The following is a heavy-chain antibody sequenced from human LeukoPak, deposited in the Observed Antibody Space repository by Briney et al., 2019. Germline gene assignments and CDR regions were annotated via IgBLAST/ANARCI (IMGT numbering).Heavy chain of an antibody. V-gene: IGHV1-2*02. J-gene: IGHJ4*02. CDR2: INPNSGDT. Sequence: ASVKVSCKASAYTFTGYYMHWVRQAPGQGLEWMGWINPNSGDTKIAQKFQGRVTMTRDTSISTAYMELSSLRSEDTAVYYCATRQQLDFDYWGQGTLVTVSS. CDR3: ATRQQLDFDY. CDR1: AYTFTGYY. D-gene: IGHD6-13*01.